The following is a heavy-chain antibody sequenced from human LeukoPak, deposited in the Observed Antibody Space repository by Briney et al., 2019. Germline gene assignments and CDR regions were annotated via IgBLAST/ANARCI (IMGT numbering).Heavy chain of an antibody. D-gene: IGHD2-2*01. Sequence: ASVKVSCKVSGYTLTELSMHWVRQAPGKGLEWMGGFDPEDGETIYAQKFQGRVTMTEDTSTDTAYMELSSLRSEDTAVYYCARDEATDCSSTSCYPWGQGTLVTVSS. J-gene: IGHJ4*02. V-gene: IGHV1-24*01. CDR3: ARDEATDCSSTSCYP. CDR2: FDPEDGET. CDR1: GYTLTELS.